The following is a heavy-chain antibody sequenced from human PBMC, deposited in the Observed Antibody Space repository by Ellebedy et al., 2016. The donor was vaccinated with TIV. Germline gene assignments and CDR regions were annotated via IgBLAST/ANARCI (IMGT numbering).Heavy chain of an antibody. CDR1: GGSISSYY. D-gene: IGHD6-19*01. Sequence: MPGGSLRLSCTVSGGSISSYYWSWIRQPAGKGLEWIGRIYTSGSTNYNPSLKSRVTMSVDTSKNQFSLKLSSVTAADTAVYYCVKDTRVSSGWYGDGFYYYYGMDVWGQGTTVTVSS. CDR2: IYTSGST. V-gene: IGHV4-4*07. CDR3: VKDTRVSSGWYGDGFYYYYGMDV. J-gene: IGHJ6*02.